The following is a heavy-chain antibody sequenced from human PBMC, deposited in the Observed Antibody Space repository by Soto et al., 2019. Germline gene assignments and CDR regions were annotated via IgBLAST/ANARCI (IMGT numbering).Heavy chain of an antibody. V-gene: IGHV4-34*01. CDR1: GGSFSGYY. CDR2: INHSGST. J-gene: IGHJ6*02. D-gene: IGHD3-10*01. CDR3: ARGVTMVRGVIWGDYYYYGTDV. Sequence: EPLSLTCSVMGGSFSGYYWSWIRQPPGKGLEWDGEINHSGSTNYNPYLKSRVTISVDTAKNQFSLKLSSVTAADTAVYYCARGVTMVRGVIWGDYYYYGTDVWGQGPTVTVSS.